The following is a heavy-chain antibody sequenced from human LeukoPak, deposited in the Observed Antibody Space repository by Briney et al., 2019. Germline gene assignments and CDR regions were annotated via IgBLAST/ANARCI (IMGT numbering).Heavy chain of an antibody. D-gene: IGHD2-15*01. J-gene: IGHJ6*03. CDR1: GGSISSYY. CDR3: ARDRYSNLRYYYYYYMDV. CDR2: IYTSGST. Sequence: SETLSLTCTVSGGSISSYYWSWIRQPAGKGLERIGRIYTSGSTNYNPSLKSRVTMSVDTSKNQFSLKLSSVTAADTAVYCCARDRYSNLRYYYYYYMDVWGKGTTVTVSS. V-gene: IGHV4-4*07.